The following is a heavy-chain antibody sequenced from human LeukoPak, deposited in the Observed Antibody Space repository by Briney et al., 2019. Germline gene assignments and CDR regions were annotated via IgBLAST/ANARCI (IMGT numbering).Heavy chain of an antibody. Sequence: PGGSLRLSCAASGFTFSSYSMNWVRQAPGKGLEWVSSISSSSSYIYYADSVKGRFTISRDNAKNSLYLQMNSLRAEDTAVYYCAREGVYSGSHYVMYDYWGQGTLVTVSS. D-gene: IGHD1-26*01. V-gene: IGHV3-21*01. J-gene: IGHJ4*02. CDR1: GFTFSSYS. CDR3: AREGVYSGSHYVMYDY. CDR2: ISSSSSYI.